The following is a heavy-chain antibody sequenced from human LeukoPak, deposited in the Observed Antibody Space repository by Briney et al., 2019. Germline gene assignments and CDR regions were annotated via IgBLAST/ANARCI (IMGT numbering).Heavy chain of an antibody. CDR3: ASRMAYYYGSGSYDY. V-gene: IGHV4-4*02. CDR1: GGSISSSNW. Sequence: SETLPLTCAVSGGSISSSNWWSWVRQPPGKGLEWIGEIYHSGSTNYNPSLKSRVTISVDKSKNQFSLKLSSVTAADTAVYYCASRMAYYYGSGSYDYWGQGTLVTVSS. J-gene: IGHJ4*02. D-gene: IGHD3-10*01. CDR2: IYHSGST.